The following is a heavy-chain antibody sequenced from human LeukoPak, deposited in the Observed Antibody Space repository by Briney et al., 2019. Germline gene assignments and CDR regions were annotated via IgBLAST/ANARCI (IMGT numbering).Heavy chain of an antibody. V-gene: IGHV4-59*01. CDR3: ARLPPVAAAGTSWFDP. CDR1: GGSQISYH. J-gene: IGHJ5*02. Sequence: RASETPSLTFPVSGGSQISYHWAWIPQPPRKGPEWIGYIYYSGSTNYNPSLKSRVTISVGTSKKQFSLKLSSVTAADTAVYYCARLPPVAAAGTSWFDPWGQGTLVTVSS. D-gene: IGHD6-13*01. CDR2: IYYSGST.